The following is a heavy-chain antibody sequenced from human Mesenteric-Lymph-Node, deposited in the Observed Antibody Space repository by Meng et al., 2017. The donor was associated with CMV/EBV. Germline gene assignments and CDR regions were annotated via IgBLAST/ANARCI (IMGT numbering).Heavy chain of an antibody. CDR3: AAEYQLLNVPYLEY. D-gene: IGHD6-6*01. Sequence: GESLKISCAASGLTFNRYGMYWVRHAPDRGLEYVAVISHDGSSKYYADSVRGRFTISRDDSKNMLYLQLNNLMDDDTAVYYCAAEYQLLNVPYLEYWGQGTLVTVSS. V-gene: IGHV3-30*03. CDR1: GLTFNRYG. CDR2: ISHDGSSK. J-gene: IGHJ4*02.